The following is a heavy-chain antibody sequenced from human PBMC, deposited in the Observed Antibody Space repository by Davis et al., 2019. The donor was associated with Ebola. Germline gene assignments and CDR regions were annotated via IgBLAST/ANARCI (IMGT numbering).Heavy chain of an antibody. J-gene: IGHJ5*02. CDR1: GVTFRNYV. CDR2: ISSSSSYI. Sequence: GESLKISCAVSGVTFRNYVMSWVRQAPGKGLEWVSSISSSSSYIYYADSVKGRFTISRDNAKNSLYLQMNSLRAEDTAVYYCARGSGYSGPTGWFDPWGQGTLVTVSS. V-gene: IGHV3-21*01. CDR3: ARGSGYSGPTGWFDP. D-gene: IGHD5-12*01.